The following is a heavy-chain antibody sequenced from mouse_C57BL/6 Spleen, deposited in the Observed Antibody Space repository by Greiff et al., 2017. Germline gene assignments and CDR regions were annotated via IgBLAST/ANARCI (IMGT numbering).Heavy chain of an antibody. CDR3: ARDAGLGYMDY. V-gene: IGHV7-1*01. D-gene: IGHD1-2*01. J-gene: IGHJ4*01. CDR2: SRNKANDYTT. Sequence: EVKLMESGGGLVQSGRSLRLSCATSGFTFSDFYMEWVRQAPGKGLEWIAASRNKANDYTTEYSASVKGRFIVSRDTAQSILYLQMNALRAEDTAIYYCARDAGLGYMDYWGQGTSVTVSS. CDR1: GFTFSDFY.